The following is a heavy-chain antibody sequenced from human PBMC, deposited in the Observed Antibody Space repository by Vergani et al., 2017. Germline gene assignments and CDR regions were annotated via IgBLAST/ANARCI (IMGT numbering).Heavy chain of an antibody. D-gene: IGHD2-2*02. CDR3: ARAAPNWAIDY. CDR2: IHSDG. J-gene: IGHJ4*02. Sequence: EVQLVESGGGLVQPGGSLRLSCAASGFSFSTYWMHWVRQAPGKGLEWISLIHSDGNYADSVKGRFTISRDNAKNTLYLQMNSLRAEDTAVYYCARAAPNWAIDYWGQGTLVTVSS. CDR1: GFSFSTYW. V-gene: IGHV3-74*01.